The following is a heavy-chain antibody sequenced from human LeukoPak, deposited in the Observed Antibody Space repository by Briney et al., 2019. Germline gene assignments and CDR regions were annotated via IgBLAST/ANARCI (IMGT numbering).Heavy chain of an antibody. Sequence: SETLSLTCAVYGGSFSGYYWSWIRQPPGKGLEWTGEINHSGSTNYNPSLKSRVTISVDTSKNQFSLKLSSVTAADTAVYYCAREPDYQDAFDIWGQGTMVTVSS. D-gene: IGHD4-11*01. J-gene: IGHJ3*02. CDR3: AREPDYQDAFDI. V-gene: IGHV4-34*01. CDR1: GGSFSGYY. CDR2: INHSGST.